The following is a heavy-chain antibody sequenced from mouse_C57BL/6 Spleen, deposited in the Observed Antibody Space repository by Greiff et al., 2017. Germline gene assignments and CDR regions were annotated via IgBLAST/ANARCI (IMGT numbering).Heavy chain of an antibody. Sequence: QVQLQHSGAELARPGASVKMSCKASAYTFTSSTMHGVKQRPGQGLEWMGYINPSSGYTKYNQKFKDKATLTADKSSSTAYMQLSSLTSEDSAVYYCARANWDPHYAMDYWGQGTSVTVSS. D-gene: IGHD4-1*01. V-gene: IGHV1-4*01. CDR2: INPSSGYT. CDR1: AYTFTSST. J-gene: IGHJ4*01. CDR3: ARANWDPHYAMDY.